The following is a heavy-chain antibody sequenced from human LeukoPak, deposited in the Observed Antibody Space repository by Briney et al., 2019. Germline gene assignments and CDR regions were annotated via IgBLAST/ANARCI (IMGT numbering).Heavy chain of an antibody. Sequence: ASVKVSCKTSGYTFTGSYVHWVRQAPGQGLEWMGRIDVNSGDTYLAQKFQGRVTLTRDTSISTDYLELSSLNSDASAVYYCASYIGGSGWCWGQGALVTVSS. D-gene: IGHD3-16*01. J-gene: IGHJ4*02. CDR1: GYTFTGSY. CDR2: IDVNSGDT. CDR3: ASYIGGSGWC. V-gene: IGHV1-2*06.